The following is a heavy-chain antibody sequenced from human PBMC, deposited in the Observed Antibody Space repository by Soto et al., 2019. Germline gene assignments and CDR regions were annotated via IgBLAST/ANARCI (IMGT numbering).Heavy chain of an antibody. V-gene: IGHV4-61*01. CDR3: AKDPRFYGMDV. Sequence: QVRLQESGPRLVKPSETLSLTCTVSGASVSSDSYSWAWIRQPPGKGLEWIGCFYFTGSTKTNPSLQRRVSISVDEAKNQMSLKLNSVTAADTAVYYCAKDPRFYGMDVWGQGTTVTVSS. CDR1: GASVSSDSYS. CDR2: FYFTGST. J-gene: IGHJ6*02.